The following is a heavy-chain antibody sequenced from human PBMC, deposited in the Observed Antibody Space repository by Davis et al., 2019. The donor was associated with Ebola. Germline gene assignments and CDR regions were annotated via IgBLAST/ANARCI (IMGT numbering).Heavy chain of an antibody. D-gene: IGHD6-13*01. CDR1: GFTFSGSA. V-gene: IGHV3-73*01. J-gene: IGHJ4*02. CDR2: IRSKANSYAT. Sequence: GGSLRLSCAASGFTFSGSAMHWVRQASGKGLEWVGRIRSKANSYATAYAASVKGRFTISRDDSKNTAYLQMNSLKTEDTAVYYCARDSSSWDYFDYWGQGTLVTVSS. CDR3: ARDSSSWDYFDY.